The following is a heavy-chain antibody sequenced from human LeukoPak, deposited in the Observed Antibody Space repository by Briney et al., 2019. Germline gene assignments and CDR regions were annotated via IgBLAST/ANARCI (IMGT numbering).Heavy chain of an antibody. Sequence: SETLSLTCTVSGGSNSSYYWSWIRQPPGKGLEWIGNIYYSGSTNYNPSPKSRVTISVDTSKNQFSLKLSSVTAADTAVYYCAGYSSGWYYYYGMDVWGQGTTVTVPS. D-gene: IGHD6-19*01. CDR1: GGSNSSYY. V-gene: IGHV4-59*01. CDR2: IYYSGST. CDR3: AGYSSGWYYYYGMDV. J-gene: IGHJ6*02.